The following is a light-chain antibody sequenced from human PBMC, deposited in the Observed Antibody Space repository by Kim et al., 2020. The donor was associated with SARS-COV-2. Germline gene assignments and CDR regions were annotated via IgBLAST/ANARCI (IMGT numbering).Light chain of an antibody. CDR3: QQYNKWPWT. CDR2: GAS. CDR1: QSVSSN. V-gene: IGKV3-15*01. Sequence: EIVMTQSPATLSVSPGERATLSCRASQSVSSNLAWYQQKPGQAPRLLIYGASTRATGIPARFSGSGSGTEITLTISRLQSEDFAVYYCQQYNKWPWTFGQGTKVDIK. J-gene: IGKJ1*01.